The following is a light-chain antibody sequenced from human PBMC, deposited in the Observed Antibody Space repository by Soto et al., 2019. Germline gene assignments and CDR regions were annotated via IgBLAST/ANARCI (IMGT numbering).Light chain of an antibody. V-gene: IGLV1-47*02. CDR3: AAWDDSLSGGV. Sequence: QSVLTQPPSASGTPGQTVTISCSGSSFNIGFNYVYWYQQLPGMAPNLLIHSNDERPSAVPDRFSGSKSGTSASLAISGLRSEDEAEYYCAAWDDSLSGGVFGTGTKLTVL. J-gene: IGLJ1*01. CDR1: SFNIGFNY. CDR2: SND.